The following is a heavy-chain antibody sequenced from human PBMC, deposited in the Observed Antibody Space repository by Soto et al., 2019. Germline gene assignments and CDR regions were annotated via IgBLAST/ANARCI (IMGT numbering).Heavy chain of an antibody. V-gene: IGHV3-11*01. CDR2: ISSSGSST. Sequence: GGSLRLSCAASGFTFGDYYMSRIRQAPGKGLEWVSYISSSGSSTYYVDSVKGRFTISRDNSKNTLYLQMDSLQTEDTAVYYSTPGRFGSNEWSFDYWGQGTLVTVSS. D-gene: IGHD2-8*01. CDR1: GFTFGDYY. CDR3: TPGRFGSNEWSFDY. J-gene: IGHJ4*02.